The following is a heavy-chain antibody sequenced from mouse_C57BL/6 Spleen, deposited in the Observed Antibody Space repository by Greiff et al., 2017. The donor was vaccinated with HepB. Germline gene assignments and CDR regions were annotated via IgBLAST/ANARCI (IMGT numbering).Heavy chain of an antibody. CDR2: IDPSDSYT. CDR3: ARGGLGDYDGAWFAY. D-gene: IGHD2-4*01. Sequence: QVQLKQPGAELVKPGASVKLSCKASGYTFTSYWMQWVKQRPGQGLEWIGEIDPSDSYTNYNQKFKGKATLTVDTSSSTAYMQLSSLTSEDSAVYYCARGGLGDYDGAWFAYWGQGTLVTVSA. J-gene: IGHJ3*01. V-gene: IGHV1-50*01. CDR1: GYTFTSYW.